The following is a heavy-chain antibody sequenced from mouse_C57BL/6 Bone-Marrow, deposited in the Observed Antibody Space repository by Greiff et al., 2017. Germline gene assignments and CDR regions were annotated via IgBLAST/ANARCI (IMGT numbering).Heavy chain of an antibody. CDR2: ISYGGSYT. D-gene: IGHD4-1*01. Sequence: EVKLMESGGGLVKPGGSLKLSCAASGFTFSSYAMSWVRQTPEKRLEWVATISYGGSYTYYPDNVKGRFTISRDNAKNNLYLQMSHLKSEDTAMYYCARDPGTRYFDVWGTGTTVTVSS. V-gene: IGHV5-4*01. J-gene: IGHJ1*03. CDR3: ARDPGTRYFDV. CDR1: GFTFSSYA.